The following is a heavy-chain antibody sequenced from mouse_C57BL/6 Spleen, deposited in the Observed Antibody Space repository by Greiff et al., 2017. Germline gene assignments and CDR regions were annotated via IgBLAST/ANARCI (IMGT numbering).Heavy chain of an antibody. V-gene: IGHV1-47*01. Sequence: QVQLKESGAELVKPADSVSMSCKASGFTFTTYPIEWMQQDHGKSLEWIGNFHRYNDDTKYNEKFKGKATLTVEKASSTVYVELSRLTSDDAAVYYCARGRDSYTDAMDYWGQGTLVTVSS. J-gene: IGHJ4*01. CDR1: GFTFTTYP. CDR2: FHRYNDDT. D-gene: IGHD2-12*01. CDR3: ARGRDSYTDAMDY.